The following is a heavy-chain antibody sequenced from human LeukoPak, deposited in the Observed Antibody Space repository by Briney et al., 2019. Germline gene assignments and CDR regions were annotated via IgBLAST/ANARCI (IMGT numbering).Heavy chain of an antibody. J-gene: IGHJ4*02. V-gene: IGHV5-51*01. Sequence: GESLKISCKGSGYSFTSCWIGWVRQMPGRGLEWMGIIYPGDSDTRYSPSFQGQVTISADKSISTAYLQWSSLKASDTAMYYCATNQRGYSVHFDYWGQGTLVTVSS. CDR1: GYSFTSCW. D-gene: IGHD5/OR15-5a*01. CDR2: IYPGDSDT. CDR3: ATNQRGYSVHFDY.